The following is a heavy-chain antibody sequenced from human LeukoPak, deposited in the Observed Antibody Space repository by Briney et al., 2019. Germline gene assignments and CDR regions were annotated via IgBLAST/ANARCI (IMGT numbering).Heavy chain of an antibody. CDR2: ISYSGST. J-gene: IGHJ5*02. Sequence: SETLSLPCTVSSGSNNRSSYHWAWICQPPGKGLAWFGSISYSGSTYYKPSLMSRVTISVDTSKNQYSLKLSSETAADTAVYYCARGYPLCSRGSCYYSNWFDPWGQGTLVTVSS. CDR3: ARGYPLCSRGSCYYSNWFDP. CDR1: SGSNNRSSYH. D-gene: IGHD2-15*01. V-gene: IGHV4-39*07.